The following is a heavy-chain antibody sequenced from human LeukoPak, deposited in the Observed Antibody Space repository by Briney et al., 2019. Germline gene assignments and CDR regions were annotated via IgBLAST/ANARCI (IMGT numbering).Heavy chain of an antibody. V-gene: IGHV4-59*01. D-gene: IGHD5-12*01. J-gene: IGHJ4*02. Sequence: SETLSLTCSVSGGSLSTYSWTWVRQSPGKRLEWIGSICNGGTTNYNPSLKSRATISPDTAKNQFSLRLRSVTAADTAIYYCARDTTVASGMQYWGQGTLVSVSS. CDR1: GGSLSTYS. CDR2: ICNGGTT. CDR3: ARDTTVASGMQY.